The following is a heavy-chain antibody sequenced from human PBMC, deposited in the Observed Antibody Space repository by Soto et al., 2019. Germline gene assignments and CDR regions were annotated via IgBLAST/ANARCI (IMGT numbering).Heavy chain of an antibody. V-gene: IGHV1-69*02. J-gene: IGHJ6*02. CDR1: GGTFSSYT. CDR3: ARSVDTAMDYYYYGMDV. D-gene: IGHD5-18*01. Sequence: SVKVSCKASGGTFSSYTISWVRQAPGQGLEWMGRIIPILGIANYAQKFQGRVTITADKSTSTAYMELSSLRSEDTAVYYCARSVDTAMDYYYYGMDVWGQGTTVTVSS. CDR2: IIPILGIA.